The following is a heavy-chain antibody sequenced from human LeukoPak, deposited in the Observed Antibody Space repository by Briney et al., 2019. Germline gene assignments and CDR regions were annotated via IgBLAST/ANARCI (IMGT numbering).Heavy chain of an antibody. V-gene: IGHV3-23*01. D-gene: IGHD6-13*01. CDR1: GFTFSSYA. CDR3: AKAPYSSSWYVLCDY. Sequence: PGASLRLSCAASGFTFSSYAMSWVRQAPGKGLEWVSAISGSGGSTYYADSVKGRFTISRDNSKNTLYLQMNSLRAEDTAVYYCAKAPYSSSWYVLCDYWGQGTLVTVSS. J-gene: IGHJ4*02. CDR2: ISGSGGST.